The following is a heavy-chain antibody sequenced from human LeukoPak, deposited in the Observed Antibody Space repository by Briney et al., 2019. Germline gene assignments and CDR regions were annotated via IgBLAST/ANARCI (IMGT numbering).Heavy chain of an antibody. V-gene: IGHV3-9*01. CDR3: AKDLSSAITSALVLDV. J-gene: IGHJ6*02. D-gene: IGHD3-22*01. Sequence: GRSLRLSCKVSGFTFHDYAMHWVRHTPGKGLEWVSGITWNRDNIGYGDSVKGRFTISRDNVKNVLYLQMNSLRPEDTALYYCAKDLSSAITSALVLDVWGQGTTVIVS. CDR1: GFTFHDYA. CDR2: ITWNRDNI.